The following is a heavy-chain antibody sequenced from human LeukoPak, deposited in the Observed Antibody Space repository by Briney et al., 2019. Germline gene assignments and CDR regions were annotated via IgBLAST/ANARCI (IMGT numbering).Heavy chain of an antibody. CDR3: ARDRQIAY. CDR1: GFTFSNYW. CDR2: IKQDGSEI. V-gene: IGHV3-7*01. J-gene: IGHJ4*02. Sequence: GGSLRLSCAASGFTFSNYWLTWVRQAPGQGPEWVANIKQDGSEIHCVDSVKGRFPISRDNAKNSLDLQMNSLKAEDTAVYYCARDRQIAYWGQGTLVTVSS.